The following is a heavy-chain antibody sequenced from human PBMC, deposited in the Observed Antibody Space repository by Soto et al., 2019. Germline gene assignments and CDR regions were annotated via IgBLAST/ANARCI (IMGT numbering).Heavy chain of an antibody. J-gene: IGHJ4*02. CDR1: GGSFSGYY. CDR2: INHSGST. D-gene: IGHD2-2*01. Sequence: PSETLSLTCAVYGGSFSGYYWSWIRQPPGKGLEWIGEINHSGSTNYNPSLKSRVTISVDTSKNQFSLKLSSVTAADTAVYYCARNQLPARFDFWGQGILVTVSP. CDR3: ARNQLPARFDF. V-gene: IGHV4-34*01.